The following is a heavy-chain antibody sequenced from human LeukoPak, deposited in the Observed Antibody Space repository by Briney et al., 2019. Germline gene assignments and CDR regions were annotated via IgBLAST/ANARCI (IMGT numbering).Heavy chain of an antibody. D-gene: IGHD3-9*01. CDR2: ISSRGGHI. V-gene: IGHV3-21*01. Sequence: GGPLRLSHAPSGFPLSMYREFCVRHPRGKGREWVSSISSRGGHIYYAPSVEGHFTSARENAKNSLYRQMNSRRAEVTAVYYCARDPAFDLLGAGALCQVEPWGQGDLVTVSS. CDR3: ARDPAFDLLGAGALCQVEP. CDR1: GFPLSMYR. J-gene: IGHJ5*02.